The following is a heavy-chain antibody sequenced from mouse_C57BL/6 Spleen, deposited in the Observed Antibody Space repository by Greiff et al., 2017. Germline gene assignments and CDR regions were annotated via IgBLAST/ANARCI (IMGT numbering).Heavy chain of an antibody. CDR3: ARRDYYSSQGAMDY. J-gene: IGHJ4*01. CDR2: FYWDDDK. Sequence: QVQLQQSGPGILQPSQTLSLTCSFSGFSLSPSGMGVSWICQPSGKGLEWLAHFYWDDDKRYNPSLKSRLTISKDTSSSQVVHKITSVDTADTATYYCARRDYYSSQGAMDYWGQGTSVTVSS. D-gene: IGHD2-5*01. CDR1: GFSLSPSGMG. V-gene: IGHV8-12*01.